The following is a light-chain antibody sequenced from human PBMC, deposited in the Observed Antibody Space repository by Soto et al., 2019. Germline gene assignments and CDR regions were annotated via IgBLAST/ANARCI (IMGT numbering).Light chain of an antibody. CDR2: KAS. V-gene: IGKV1-5*03. CDR3: QHYKDYPLT. J-gene: IGKJ4*01. CDR1: QSIDSS. Sequence: DIQMTQSPSTLSASIGDGVTISCRASQSIDSSLAWYQQKSGKAPKVVITKASILEGGVPSRFSGSVSGTEFTLTISNLQPDDFATYYCQHYKDYPLTFGGGTKVDIK.